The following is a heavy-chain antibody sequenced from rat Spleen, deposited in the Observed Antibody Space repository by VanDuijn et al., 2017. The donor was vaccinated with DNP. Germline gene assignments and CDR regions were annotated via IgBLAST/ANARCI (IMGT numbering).Heavy chain of an antibody. CDR2: INKESSTI. V-gene: IGHV4-2*01. CDR1: GFIFSNYW. Sequence: EVQLVESGGGPVQPGRSLKLSCVASGFIFSNYWMGWVRQAPGKGLEWIGQINKESSTINYIPSLKEKITISRDNVQNTLYLQMSKVGSEDTATYYCVRGPNYGGYSDYFDYWGQGVMVTVSS. J-gene: IGHJ2*01. CDR3: VRGPNYGGYSDYFDY. D-gene: IGHD1-11*01.